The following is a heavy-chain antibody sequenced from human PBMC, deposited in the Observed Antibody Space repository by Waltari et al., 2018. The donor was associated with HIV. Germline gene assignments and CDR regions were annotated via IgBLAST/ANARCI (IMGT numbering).Heavy chain of an antibody. Sequence: QLQLQESGPGLVKPSETLSLTCTVSGGSISSSSYYWGWIRQPPGKGLEWIGTIYYIGSTYYNPSLKSRVTISADTSKNQFSLKLSSVTAADTAVYYCARQHYYDSSGCPDYWGQGTLVTVSS. J-gene: IGHJ4*02. D-gene: IGHD3-22*01. CDR1: GGSISSSSYY. V-gene: IGHV4-39*01. CDR3: ARQHYYDSSGCPDY. CDR2: IYYIGST.